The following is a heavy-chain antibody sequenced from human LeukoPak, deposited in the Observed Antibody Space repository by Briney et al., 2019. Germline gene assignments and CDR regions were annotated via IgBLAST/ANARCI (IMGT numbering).Heavy chain of an antibody. V-gene: IGHV4-59*08. CDR2: IYYSGST. Sequence: PSETLSLTCTVSGGSISSYYWSWIRQPPGKGLEWIGYIYYSGSTNYNPSLKSRVTISVDTSKNQFSLKLSSVTAADTAVYYCAEGGYDSSGYYFDYWGQGTLVTVSS. CDR3: AEGGYDSSGYYFDY. CDR1: GGSISSYY. J-gene: IGHJ4*02. D-gene: IGHD3-22*01.